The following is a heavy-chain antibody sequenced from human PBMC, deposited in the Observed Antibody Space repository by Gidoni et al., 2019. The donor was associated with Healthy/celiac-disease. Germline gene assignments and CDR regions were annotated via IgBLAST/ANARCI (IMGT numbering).Heavy chain of an antibody. D-gene: IGHD6-13*01. Sequence: QVQLQESGPGLVKPSGTLSLTCAVFGGSLSSRNWWSWVRQPPGKGLEWIGEIYHSGSTNYNPSLKSRVTISVDKSKNQFSLKLSSVTAADTAVYYCARESFANRAAASPGGDWGQGTLVTVSS. V-gene: IGHV4-4*02. CDR2: IYHSGST. CDR3: ARESFANRAAASPGGD. CDR1: GGSLSSRNW. J-gene: IGHJ4*02.